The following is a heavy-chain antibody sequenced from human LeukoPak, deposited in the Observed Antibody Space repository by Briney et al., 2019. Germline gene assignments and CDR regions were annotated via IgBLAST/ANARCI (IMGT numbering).Heavy chain of an antibody. D-gene: IGHD6-13*01. CDR3: ARAIRIAAAPDY. V-gene: IGHV4-30-2*01. Sequence: SETLSLTCTVSGGSISSGGYYWSWIRQPPGKGLEWIGYIYHSGSTYYNPSLKSRVTISVDRSKNQFSLKLSSVTAADTAVYYCARAIRIAAAPDYWGQGTLVTVSS. J-gene: IGHJ4*02. CDR2: IYHSGST. CDR1: GGSISSGGYY.